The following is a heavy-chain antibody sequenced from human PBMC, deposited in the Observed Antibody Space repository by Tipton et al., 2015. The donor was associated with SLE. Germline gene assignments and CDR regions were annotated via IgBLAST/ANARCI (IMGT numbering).Heavy chain of an antibody. CDR2: IYYSGST. CDR3: ARGVRYFDY. V-gene: IGHV4-61*08. D-gene: IGHD4/OR15-4a*01. Sequence: LRLSCTVSGGSLSSGGYYWSWIRQHPGKGLEWIGYIYYSGSTNYNPSLKSRVPISVDTSKNQFSLKLSAVTAADTAVDYCARGVRYFDYWGQGTLVTVSS. J-gene: IGHJ4*02. CDR1: GGSLSSGGYY.